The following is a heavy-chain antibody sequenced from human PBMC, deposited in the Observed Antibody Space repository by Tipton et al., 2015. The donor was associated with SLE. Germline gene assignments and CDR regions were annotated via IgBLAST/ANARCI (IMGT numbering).Heavy chain of an antibody. CDR3: ARGPRSWYFDL. CDR2: IYYSGST. CDR1: GGSISSYY. D-gene: IGHD1-14*01. Sequence: TLSLTCTASGGSISSYYWSWIRQPPGKGLEWIGSIYYSGSTYYNPSLKSRVTISVDTSKNQFSLKLSSVTAADTAVYYCARGPRSWYFDLWGRGTLVTVSS. V-gene: IGHV4-59*12. J-gene: IGHJ2*01.